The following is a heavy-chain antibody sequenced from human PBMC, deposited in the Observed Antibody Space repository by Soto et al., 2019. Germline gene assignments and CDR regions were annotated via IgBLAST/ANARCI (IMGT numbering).Heavy chain of an antibody. Sequence: PGGSLRLSCAASGFTFSSYAMSWVRQAPGKGLEWVSAISGSGGSTYYADSVKGRFTISRDNSKNTLYLQMNSLRAEDTAVYYCAKDRTDDFWSGYPSDYFDYWGQGTPVTVSS. CDR2: ISGSGGST. D-gene: IGHD3-3*01. CDR1: GFTFSSYA. V-gene: IGHV3-23*01. J-gene: IGHJ4*02. CDR3: AKDRTDDFWSGYPSDYFDY.